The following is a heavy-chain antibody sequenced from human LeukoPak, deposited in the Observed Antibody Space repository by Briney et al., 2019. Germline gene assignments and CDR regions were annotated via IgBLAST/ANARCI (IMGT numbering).Heavy chain of an antibody. J-gene: IGHJ4*02. Sequence: SQTLSLTCTVSGGSISSGGYYWSWIRQHPGKGLEWIGYIYYSGSTYYNPSLRSRVTISIDTSKNQFSLKLTSVAAADTAVYYCARGSNWNYGPPFDYWGQGTLVTVSS. CDR2: IYYSGST. CDR3: ARGSNWNYGPPFDY. CDR1: GGSISSGGYY. D-gene: IGHD1-7*01. V-gene: IGHV4-31*03.